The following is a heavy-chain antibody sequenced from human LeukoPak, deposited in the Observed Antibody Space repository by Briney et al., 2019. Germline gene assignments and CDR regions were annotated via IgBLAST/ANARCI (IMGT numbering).Heavy chain of an antibody. CDR1: GGSINGHY. Sequence: SETLSLTCTVSGGSINGHYWNWLRQPPGKGLEWLGYIYFSGSTNYNPSLQSRVTISVDTSKNQFSLKLNSVTAADTAMYLCARGEALRQNYGMDVWGQGTTVTVSS. CDR2: IYFSGST. CDR3: ARGEALRQNYGMDV. J-gene: IGHJ6*02. V-gene: IGHV4-59*11.